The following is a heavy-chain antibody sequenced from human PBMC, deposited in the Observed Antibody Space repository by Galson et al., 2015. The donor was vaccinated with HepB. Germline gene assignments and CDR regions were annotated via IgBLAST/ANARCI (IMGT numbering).Heavy chain of an antibody. CDR1: GYTFTSYD. V-gene: IGHV1-8*01. D-gene: IGHD3-10*01. CDR2: MNPNSGNT. CDR3: ARAGFGELLLYYYYYYMDV. J-gene: IGHJ6*03. Sequence: SVKVSCKASGYTFTSYDINWVRQATGQGLEWMGWMNPNSGNTGYAQKFQGRVTMTRNTSISTAYMELSGLRSEDTAVYYCARAGFGELLLYYYYYYMDVWGKGTTVTVSS.